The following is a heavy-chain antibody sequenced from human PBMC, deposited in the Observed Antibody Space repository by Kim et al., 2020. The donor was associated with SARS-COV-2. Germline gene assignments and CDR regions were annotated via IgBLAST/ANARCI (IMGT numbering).Heavy chain of an antibody. CDR2: MNPNSGNT. CDR3: ARVGWSIVPGDY. V-gene: IGHV1-8*01. D-gene: IGHD2-2*01. J-gene: IGHJ4*02. Sequence: ASVKVSCKASGYTFTSYDINWVRQATGQGLEWMGWMNPNSGNTGYAQKFQGRVTMTRNTSISTAYMELSSLRSEDTAVYYCARVGWSIVPGDYWGQGTLVTVSS. CDR1: GYTFTSYD.